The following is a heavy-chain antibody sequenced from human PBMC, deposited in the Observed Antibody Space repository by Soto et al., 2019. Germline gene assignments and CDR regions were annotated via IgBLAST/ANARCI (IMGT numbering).Heavy chain of an antibody. CDR3: ARIVGGYSSSSVRAFDI. CDR1: GFSLSTSGMC. J-gene: IGHJ3*02. CDR2: IDWDDDK. D-gene: IGHD6-6*01. Sequence: LSRSGPTLVNPTQTLTLTCTFSGFSLSTSGMCVSWIRQPPGKALEWLARIDWDDDKYYSTSLKTRLTISKDTSKNQVVLTMTNMDPVDTATYYCARIVGGYSSSSVRAFDIWGQGTMVTVSS. V-gene: IGHV2-70*11.